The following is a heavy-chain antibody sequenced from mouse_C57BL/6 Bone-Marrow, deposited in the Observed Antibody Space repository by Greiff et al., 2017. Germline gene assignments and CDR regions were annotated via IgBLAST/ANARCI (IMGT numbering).Heavy chain of an antibody. CDR2: ISSGGSYT. CDR3: ARQRWIRIYYAMEY. Sequence: EVKLVESGGDLVKPGGSLKLSCAASGFTFSSYGMSWVRQTPDKRLEWVATISSGGSYTSYPDSVKGRFPISRDTAKNTLYLQMSSLKSEDTAIYYCARQRWIRIYYAMEYWGQGTSVTGTS. J-gene: IGHJ4*01. D-gene: IGHD2-3*01. CDR1: GFTFSSYG. V-gene: IGHV5-6*01.